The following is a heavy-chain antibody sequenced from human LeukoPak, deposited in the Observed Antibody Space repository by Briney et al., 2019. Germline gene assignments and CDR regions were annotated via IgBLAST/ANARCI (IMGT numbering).Heavy chain of an antibody. CDR1: GFTLSNHA. V-gene: IGHV3-23*01. J-gene: IGHJ4*02. D-gene: IGHD3-22*01. Sequence: GGSLRLSCAASGFTLSNHAMIWVRQAPGKGLEWVSSISGSGAMTYYADSVKGRFTISRDNAKNSLYLQMNSLRAEDTALYYCAKDYDSSGYYWYYFDYWGQGTLVTVSS. CDR3: AKDYDSSGYYWYYFDY. CDR2: ISGSGAMT.